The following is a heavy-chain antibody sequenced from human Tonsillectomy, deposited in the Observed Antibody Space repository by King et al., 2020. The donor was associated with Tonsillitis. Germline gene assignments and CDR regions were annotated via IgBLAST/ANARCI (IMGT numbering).Heavy chain of an antibody. D-gene: IGHD3-22*01. Sequence: VPLVQSGAEVKKPGSSVKVSCKASGGTFSSHAISWVRQAPGQGFEWMGRIIPIIGIGNYAQKFQGRVTITADKSTSTVYMELSSLRSEDTAVYYCARGLYDSSGFKLGFWGQGTLVTVSS. CDR3: ARGLYDSSGFKLGF. V-gene: IGHV1-69*09. CDR1: GGTFSSHA. J-gene: IGHJ4*02. CDR2: IIPIIGIG.